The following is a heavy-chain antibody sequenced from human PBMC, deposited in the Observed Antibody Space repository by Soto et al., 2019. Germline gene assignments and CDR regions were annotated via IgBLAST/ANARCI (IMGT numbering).Heavy chain of an antibody. CDR1: GYSFTSYW. V-gene: IGHV5-10-1*01. J-gene: IGHJ4*02. CDR2: IDPSDSYT. D-gene: IGHD6-13*01. Sequence: PGESLKISCKGSGYSFTSYWISWVRQMPGKGLEWMGRIDPSDSYTNYSPAFQGHVTISADKSISTAYLQWSSLKASDTAMYYCARLGSTGYSRSWSDYRGQGTLVAVSS. CDR3: ARLGSTGYSRSWSDY.